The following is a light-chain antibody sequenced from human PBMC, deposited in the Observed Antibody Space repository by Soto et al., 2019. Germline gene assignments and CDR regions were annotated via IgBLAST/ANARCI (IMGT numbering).Light chain of an antibody. CDR2: DAS. Sequence: DIQMTQSPSTLSASVGDRVTIXXRTSQSISSWLAWYQQKPGKAPKLXXYDASSLESGVPSRFSGSGSGTEFTLTITSLQPDDFAVYYCQQRSNWPPITFGQGTRLEI. CDR1: QSISSW. CDR3: QQRSNWPPIT. V-gene: IGKV1-5*01. J-gene: IGKJ5*01.